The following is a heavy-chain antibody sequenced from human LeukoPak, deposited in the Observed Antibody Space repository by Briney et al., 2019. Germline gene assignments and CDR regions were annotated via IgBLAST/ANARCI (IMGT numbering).Heavy chain of an antibody. CDR2: IFYNGGP. V-gene: IGHV4-39*07. J-gene: IGHJ3*02. CDR3: ASYSGTYSAFEI. D-gene: IGHD1-26*01. Sequence: SETLSLTCTASGDSITNSNYYWGWVRQSPGRGLEWLGNIFYNGGPYYNPSFKSRVAISVDTSKNHFSLTLNAVTAADTAVYYCASYSGTYSAFEIWGQGTPVTVSS. CDR1: GDSITNSNYY.